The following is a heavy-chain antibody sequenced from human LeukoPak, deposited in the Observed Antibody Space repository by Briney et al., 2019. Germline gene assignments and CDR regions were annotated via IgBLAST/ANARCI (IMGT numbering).Heavy chain of an antibody. D-gene: IGHD3-22*01. CDR3: ARLSQTPDYYSNGGYYYLGY. J-gene: IGHJ4*02. CDR2: MNANTGRT. V-gene: IGHV1-8*01. CDR1: RYTFTSYD. Sequence: ASVKVSCKASRYTFTSYDINWVREAAGQGLEWMGWMNANTGRTGFAQEFEGRLTMTRDTSISTAYMELSSLRSEDTAVYYCARLSQTPDYYSNGGYYYLGYWGQGTPVTVSS.